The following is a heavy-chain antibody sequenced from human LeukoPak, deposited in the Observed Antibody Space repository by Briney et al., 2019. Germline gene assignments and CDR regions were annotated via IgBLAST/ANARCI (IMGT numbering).Heavy chain of an antibody. CDR2: ISAYDSSR. J-gene: IGHJ4*02. CDR3: ARDEYYGSSGGFDY. V-gene: IGHV1-18*01. D-gene: IGHD6-6*01. Sequence: ASVKVSCKASGYTFTSYAMNWVRQAPGQGLEWMGWISAYDSSRNYAQKFQDRVTMTTDTSTSTAYMELRSLRSDDTAVYYCARDEYYGSSGGFDYWGQGTLVTVSS. CDR1: GYTFTSYA.